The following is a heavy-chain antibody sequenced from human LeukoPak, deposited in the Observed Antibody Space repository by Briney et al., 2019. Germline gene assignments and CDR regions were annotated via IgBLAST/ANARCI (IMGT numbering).Heavy chain of an antibody. CDR2: ISGSGGST. CDR3: AKGSLILYRIRFGP. J-gene: IGHJ5*02. Sequence: PGGSLRLSCAASGFTFSSYAMSWVRQAPGKGLEWVSAISGSGGSTYYADSVKGRFTISRDNSKNTLYLQMNSLRAEDTAVYYWAKGSLILYRIRFGPWGQGTLVTVSS. V-gene: IGHV3-23*01. CDR1: GFTFSSYA. D-gene: IGHD2-8*01.